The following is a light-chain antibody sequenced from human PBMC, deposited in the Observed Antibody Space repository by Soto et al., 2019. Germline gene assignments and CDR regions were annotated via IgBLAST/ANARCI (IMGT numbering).Light chain of an antibody. V-gene: IGKV3-20*01. CDR2: GAS. CDR3: RQSATSPRT. J-gene: IGKJ1*01. CDR1: QTVGNNY. Sequence: EIVLTQSPGTLSLSPGERATLSCRASQTVGNNYLDWYQQKPGQAPRLLIYGASSRATVIPDRFSGSGSGXDFXLTISRLEPEDFAVYYCRQSATSPRTFGQGTKVEIK.